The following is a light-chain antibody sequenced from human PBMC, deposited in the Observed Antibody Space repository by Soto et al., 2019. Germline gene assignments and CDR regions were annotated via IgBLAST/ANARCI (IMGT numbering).Light chain of an antibody. Sequence: QSVLTQPPSVSAAPGQRVTISCSGSSSNIGGNSVSWYQQLPGTAPKLLIYDDERRPSGIAVRFCGSKSGTSATLGITGFQTGDEADYYCGSWDSSLSAYVFGTGTKVPS. J-gene: IGLJ1*01. CDR1: SSNIGGNS. CDR3: GSWDSSLSAYV. CDR2: DDE. V-gene: IGLV1-51*01.